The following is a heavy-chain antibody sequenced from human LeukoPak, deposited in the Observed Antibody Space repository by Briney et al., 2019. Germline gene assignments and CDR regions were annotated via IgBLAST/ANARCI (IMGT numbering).Heavy chain of an antibody. V-gene: IGHV3-21*01. Sequence: GGSLRLSCAASGFTFSSYSMNWVRQGPGMGLEWVSSITSSGAYIYYADSVRGRFTISRDNAKNSLYLQMNSLRAEDTAEYYCARDMGGYCSGSTCYSGWIDPWGQGTPVTVSS. CDR1: GFTFSSYS. J-gene: IGHJ5*02. CDR3: ARDMGGYCSGSTCYSGWIDP. CDR2: ITSSGAYI. D-gene: IGHD2-15*01.